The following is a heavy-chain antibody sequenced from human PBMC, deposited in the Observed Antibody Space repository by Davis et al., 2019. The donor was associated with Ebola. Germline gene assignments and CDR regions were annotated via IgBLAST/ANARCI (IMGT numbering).Heavy chain of an antibody. D-gene: IGHD6-13*01. CDR1: GFTFSSYG. V-gene: IGHV3-30*03. CDR3: ARDWAAGTDRYYYYGMDV. Sequence: GGSLRLSCAASGFTFSSYGMHWVRQAPGKGLERVAVISYDGSNKYYADSVKGRFTISRDNSKNTLYLQMNSLRAEDTAVYYCARDWAAGTDRYYYYGMDVWGQGTTVTVSS. CDR2: ISYDGSNK. J-gene: IGHJ6*02.